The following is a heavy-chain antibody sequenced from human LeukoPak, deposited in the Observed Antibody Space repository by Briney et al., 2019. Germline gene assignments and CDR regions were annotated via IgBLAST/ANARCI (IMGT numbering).Heavy chain of an antibody. D-gene: IGHD3-9*01. V-gene: IGHV1-18*04. Sequence: ASVKVSCKASGYTFTGYYMHWVRQAPGQGLEWMGWISAYNGNTNYAQKLQGRVTMTTDTSTSTAYMELRSLRSDDTAVYYCARSNIVTGYGGGSDLYNWFDPWGQGTLVTVSS. J-gene: IGHJ5*02. CDR2: ISAYNGNT. CDR3: ARSNIVTGYGGGSDLYNWFDP. CDR1: GYTFTGYY.